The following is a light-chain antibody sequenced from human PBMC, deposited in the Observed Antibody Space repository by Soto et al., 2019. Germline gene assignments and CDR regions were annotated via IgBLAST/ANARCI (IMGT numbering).Light chain of an antibody. CDR2: ENN. CDR1: TSNIGGNT. V-gene: IGLV1-44*01. Sequence: QSVLTQPPSASGTPGQRVTISCSGSTSNIGGNTVNWYQPLPGTAPKLLIYENNRRPSGVPDRFSGSKSGTSASLAISGLQSEDEGDYYCAAWDDSLNGDVFGGGTQLTVL. J-gene: IGLJ7*01. CDR3: AAWDDSLNGDV.